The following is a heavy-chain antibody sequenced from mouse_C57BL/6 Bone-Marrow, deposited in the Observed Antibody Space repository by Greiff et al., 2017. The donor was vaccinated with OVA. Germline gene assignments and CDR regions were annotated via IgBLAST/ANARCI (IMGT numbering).Heavy chain of an antibody. CDR3: ARYYDGYYWFAY. J-gene: IGHJ3*01. Sequence: EVQLQQSGPELVKPGASVKMSCKASGYTFTDYNMHWVKQSHGKSLEWIGYINPNNGGTSYNQKFKGKATLTVNKSSSTAYMELRSLTSEDSAVYYCARYYDGYYWFAYWGQGTLVTVSA. CDR1: GYTFTDYN. V-gene: IGHV1-22*01. CDR2: INPNNGGT. D-gene: IGHD2-3*01.